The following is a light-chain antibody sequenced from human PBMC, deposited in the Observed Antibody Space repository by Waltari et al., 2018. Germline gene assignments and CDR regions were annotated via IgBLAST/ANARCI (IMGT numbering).Light chain of an antibody. V-gene: IGLV2-14*01. CDR3: SSFTTSYTRL. J-gene: IGLJ3*02. CDR2: EVR. Sequence: QSALTQPASVSGSPGQSITISCTATSSHAGGYKYVSWYQHHPGKVPKVIIYEVRNRPSGVSNRFSGSKSGNTASLTISGLQAEDEADYYCSSFTTSYTRLFGGGTKLTVL. CDR1: SSHAGGYKY.